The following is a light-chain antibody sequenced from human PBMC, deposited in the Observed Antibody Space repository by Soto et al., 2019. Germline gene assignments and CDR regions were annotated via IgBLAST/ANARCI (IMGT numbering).Light chain of an antibody. Sequence: AIRMTQSPSSFSASTGDRVTITCRASQDISSYLAWYQQKVGKAPKLLIYAAATLQRGAPSRFSGSGSGTYFTLTISRLQSEDFATYYCQQYFSYPYTFGQGTKLEI. J-gene: IGKJ2*01. V-gene: IGKV1-8*01. CDR3: QQYFSYPYT. CDR1: QDISSY. CDR2: AAA.